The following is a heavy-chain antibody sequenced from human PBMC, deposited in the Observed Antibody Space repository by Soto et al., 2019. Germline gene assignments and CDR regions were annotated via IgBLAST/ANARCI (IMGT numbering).Heavy chain of an antibody. Sequence: QVQLVESGGGVVQPGRSLRLSCAASGFMFSNHGMHWVRQAPGKGLEWVAVIWSDGNNTYYADSVKGRFTISRDNSKNTVYLQMDSLRAEDTAVYYCVRGDNWNDEASDYWGQGTLVTVSS. V-gene: IGHV3-33*01. CDR1: GFMFSNHG. D-gene: IGHD1-1*01. CDR2: IWSDGNNT. CDR3: VRGDNWNDEASDY. J-gene: IGHJ4*02.